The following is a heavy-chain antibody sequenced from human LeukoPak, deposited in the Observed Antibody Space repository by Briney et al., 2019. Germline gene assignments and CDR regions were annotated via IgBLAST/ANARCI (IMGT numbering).Heavy chain of an antibody. J-gene: IGHJ4*02. CDR1: GGSISSGSYY. V-gene: IGHV4-61*02. CDR2: IYSSGST. D-gene: IGHD5-18*01. CDR3: ARDESDTAMVLPLYYFDY. Sequence: SSETLSLTCTVSGGSISSGSYYWNWIRQPAGKGLEWIGRIYSSGSTNYNPSLKSRVTISVDTSKNQFSLKLSSVTAADTAVYYCARDESDTAMVLPLYYFDYWGQGTLVTVSS.